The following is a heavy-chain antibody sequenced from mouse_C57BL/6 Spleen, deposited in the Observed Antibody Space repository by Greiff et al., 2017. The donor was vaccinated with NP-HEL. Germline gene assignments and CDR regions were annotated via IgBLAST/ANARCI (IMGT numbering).Heavy chain of an antibody. D-gene: IGHD2-4*01. CDR3: ARSDYDEGY. V-gene: IGHV1-61*01. Sequence: VQLQQPGAELVRPGSSVKLSCKASGYTFTSYWMDWVKQRPGQGLEWIGNIYPSDSETHYNQKFKDKATLTVDKSSSTAYMQLSSLTSEDSAVYYCARSDYDEGYWGQGTTLTVSS. CDR1: GYTFTSYW. J-gene: IGHJ2*01. CDR2: IYPSDSET.